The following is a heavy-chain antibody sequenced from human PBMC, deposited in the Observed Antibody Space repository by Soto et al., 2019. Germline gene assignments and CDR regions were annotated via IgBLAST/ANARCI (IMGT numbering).Heavy chain of an antibody. CDR3: ARESYELQDIVVAVAATGAFDI. CDR2: ISAYNGNT. CDR1: GYTFTSYG. D-gene: IGHD2-15*01. V-gene: IGHV1-18*01. Sequence: ASVKVSCKASGYTFTSYGISWVRQAPGQGLEWMGWISAYNGNTNYAQKLQGRVTMTTDTSTSTAYMELRSLRSDDTAVYYCARESYELQDIVVAVAATGAFDIWGQGTMVTVSS. J-gene: IGHJ3*02.